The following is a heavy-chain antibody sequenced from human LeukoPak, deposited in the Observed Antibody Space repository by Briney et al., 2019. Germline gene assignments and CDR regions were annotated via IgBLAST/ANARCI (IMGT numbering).Heavy chain of an antibody. CDR2: ISSSSSYI. J-gene: IGHJ4*02. CDR3: ARDDGSSWSNFDY. D-gene: IGHD6-13*01. Sequence: PGGSLRLSCAASGFTFSSYSMNWVRQAPGKGLEWVSSISSSSSYIYYADSVKGRFTIPRDNAKNSLYLQMNSLRAEDTAVYYCARDDGSSWSNFDYWGQGTLVTVSS. CDR1: GFTFSSYS. V-gene: IGHV3-21*01.